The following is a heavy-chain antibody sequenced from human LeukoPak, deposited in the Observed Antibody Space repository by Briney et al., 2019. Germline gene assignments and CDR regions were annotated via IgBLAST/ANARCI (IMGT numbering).Heavy chain of an antibody. D-gene: IGHD5-24*01. CDR3: AVRPLRRDGYNNFDY. Sequence: SETLSLTCAVYGGSFSGYYWGWIRQPPGKGLEWIGSIYYNDNTYYNPSLKSGVTISLDTSKNQFSLKLTSVTAADTAVYYCAVRPLRRDGYNNFDYWGQGTLVTVSS. V-gene: IGHV4-34*01. J-gene: IGHJ4*02. CDR1: GGSFSGYY. CDR2: IYYNDNT.